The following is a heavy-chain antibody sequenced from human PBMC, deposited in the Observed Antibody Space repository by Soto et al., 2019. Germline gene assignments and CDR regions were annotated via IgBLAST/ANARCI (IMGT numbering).Heavy chain of an antibody. CDR3: AGQGYDSQSKASRVDI. CDR2: IDPSDSYT. CDR1: GSSFINYW. D-gene: IGHD2-15*01. Sequence: GESLKISCKDSGSSFINYWINWVRQLPGKGLEWMGRIDPSDSYTNYSPSFQGHVTISADKSISPAYLQWTSLKASATAMYYCAGQGYDSQSKASRVDIRRQDTTVGVSS. J-gene: IGHJ6*02. V-gene: IGHV5-10-1*01.